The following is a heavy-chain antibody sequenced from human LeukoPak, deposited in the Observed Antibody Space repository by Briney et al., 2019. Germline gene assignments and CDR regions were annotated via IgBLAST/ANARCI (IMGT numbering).Heavy chain of an antibody. J-gene: IGHJ5*02. CDR2: INHSGST. CDR1: GGSFSGYY. CDR3: ARGTRRWEYIAAAGKRSNWFDP. D-gene: IGHD6-13*01. V-gene: IGHV4-34*01. Sequence: SETLSLTCAVYGGSFSGYYWSWIRQPPGKGLEWIGEINHSGSTNYNPPLKSRVTISVDTSKNQFSLKLSSVTAADTAVYYCARGTRRWEYIAAAGKRSNWFDPWGQGTLVTVSS.